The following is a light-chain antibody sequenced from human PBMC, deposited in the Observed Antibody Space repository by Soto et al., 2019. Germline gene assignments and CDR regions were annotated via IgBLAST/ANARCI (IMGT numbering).Light chain of an antibody. Sequence: EIVMTQSPATLSVSPGERATLSCRASQSVNSNLAWYQQKPGQAPRLLIYGASTRATGIPARFRGSGSGTEFTLTISSLQSEDFAVYYCQQYNNWLWTFGQGTKVDIK. V-gene: IGKV3-15*01. CDR2: GAS. CDR3: QQYNNWLWT. CDR1: QSVNSN. J-gene: IGKJ1*01.